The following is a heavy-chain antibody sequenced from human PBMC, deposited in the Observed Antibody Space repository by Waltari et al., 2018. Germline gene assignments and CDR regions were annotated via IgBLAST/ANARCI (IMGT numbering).Heavy chain of an antibody. J-gene: IGHJ6*03. V-gene: IGHV3-21*02. CDR3: AREADYWSGTYYYYYMDV. D-gene: IGHD3-3*01. CDR2: MTSTSGYI. Sequence: EVQLVESGGRLVKPGGSLRLSCATSAFAFSNSVMNSVRQAPGKGLEEVAAMTSTSGYIYYLDSVKGRFTISRDNAKDSLYLQMNSLRVEDTAVYYCAREADYWSGTYYYYYMDVWGKGTTVTVSS. CDR1: AFAFSNSV.